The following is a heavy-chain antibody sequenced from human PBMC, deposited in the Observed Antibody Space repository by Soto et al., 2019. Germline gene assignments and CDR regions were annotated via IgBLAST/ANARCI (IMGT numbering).Heavy chain of an antibody. J-gene: IGHJ4*02. V-gene: IGHV4-4*02. CDR3: AFPATADFDY. Sequence: SETLSLTCAVSGGSISGTNWWTWVRQSPGRGLEWIGEIYHSGTTNYSPSLKSRANIAVDMSTNHLSLTLISVTAADTAVYYCAFPATADFDYWGKGILVTVSS. CDR1: GGSISGTNW. CDR2: IYHSGTT. D-gene: IGHD6-13*01.